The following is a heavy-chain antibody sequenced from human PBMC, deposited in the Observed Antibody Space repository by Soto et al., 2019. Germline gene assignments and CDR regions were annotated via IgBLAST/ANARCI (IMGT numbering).Heavy chain of an antibody. D-gene: IGHD6-25*01. Sequence: QVELQEAGPGLVKPSGTLSLTCAVSGGSISTINWWTWVRQPPGKGLDWIGEIYQTGSTSYNPSLESRVTISIDKSQNQFSLKLRSVTAADTAVYDCARVSSSAAFGIDVWGQVTTVTVSS. J-gene: IGHJ6*02. CDR2: IYQTGST. CDR3: ARVSSSAAFGIDV. V-gene: IGHV4-4*02. CDR1: GGSISTINW.